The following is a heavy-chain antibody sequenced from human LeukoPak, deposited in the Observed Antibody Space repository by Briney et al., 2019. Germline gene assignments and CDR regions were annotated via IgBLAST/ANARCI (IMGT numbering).Heavy chain of an antibody. V-gene: IGHV4-61*02. J-gene: IGHJ2*01. D-gene: IGHD5-18*01. CDR1: GGSISSGSYY. Sequence: SETLSLTCTVSGGSISSGSYYWSWIRQPAGKGLEWIGRIYTSGSTNYNPSLKSRVTISVDTSKNQFSLKLSSVTAADTAVYYCARLADTTNSYWYFDLWGRGTLVTVSS. CDR2: IYTSGST. CDR3: ARLADTTNSYWYFDL.